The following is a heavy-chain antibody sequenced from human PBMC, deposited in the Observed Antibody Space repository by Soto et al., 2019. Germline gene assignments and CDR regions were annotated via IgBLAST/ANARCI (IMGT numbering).Heavy chain of an antibody. CDR2: ISTDGSTT. Sequence: PGGSLRLSCAASGFTFSNHWMHWVRQPPGKGLVWVARISTDGSTTAYADSVKGRFTISRDNAKNTLYLQMNSLRAEDTAVYYCVRDGHGLGLWGQGTVVTVSS. J-gene: IGHJ3*01. V-gene: IGHV3-74*01. CDR3: VRDGHGLGL. D-gene: IGHD2-8*01. CDR1: GFTFSNHW.